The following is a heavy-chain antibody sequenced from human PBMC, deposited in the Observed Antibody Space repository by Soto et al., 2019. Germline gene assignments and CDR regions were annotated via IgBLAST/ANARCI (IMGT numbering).Heavy chain of an antibody. CDR3: AGSTYYYDSSGPNWFDP. CDR1: GFTFSSYW. V-gene: IGHV3-7*01. D-gene: IGHD3-22*01. CDR2: IKQDGSEK. Sequence: PGGSLRLSCAASGFTFSSYWMIWVRQAPGKGLEWVANIKQDGSEKYYVDSVKGRFTISRDNAKNSLYLQMNSLRAEDTAVYYCAGSTYYYDSSGPNWFDPWGQGTLVTVSS. J-gene: IGHJ5*02.